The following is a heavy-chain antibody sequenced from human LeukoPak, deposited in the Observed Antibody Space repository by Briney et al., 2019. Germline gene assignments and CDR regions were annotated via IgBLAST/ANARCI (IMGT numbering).Heavy chain of an antibody. CDR3: ARDLAPWGAAGATDH. V-gene: IGHV1-2*02. D-gene: IGHD6-13*01. CDR2: INPNSGGT. Sequence: GASVKVSCKAHGYTFIAYYMHWVRQAPGQGLEWMGWINPNSGGTNYAQKFQGRVTVTRATSISTAYMELTRLTSDDTAVYYCARDLAPWGAAGATDHWGQGTLVTASS. J-gene: IGHJ5*02. CDR1: GYTFIAYY.